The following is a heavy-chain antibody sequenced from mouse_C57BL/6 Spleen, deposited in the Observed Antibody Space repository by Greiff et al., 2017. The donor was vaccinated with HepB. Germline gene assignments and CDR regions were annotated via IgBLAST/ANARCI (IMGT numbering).Heavy chain of an antibody. CDR1: GYTFTSYW. J-gene: IGHJ3*01. V-gene: IGHV1-7*01. CDR3: AREGDEGAAQATPLAY. CDR2: INPSSGYT. Sequence: QVQLKESGAELAKPGASVKLSCKASGYTFTSYWMHWVKQRPGQGLEWIGYINPSSGYTKYNQKFKDKATLTADKSSSTAYMQLSSLTYEDSAVYYCAREGDEGAAQATPLAYWGQGTLVTVSA. D-gene: IGHD3-2*02.